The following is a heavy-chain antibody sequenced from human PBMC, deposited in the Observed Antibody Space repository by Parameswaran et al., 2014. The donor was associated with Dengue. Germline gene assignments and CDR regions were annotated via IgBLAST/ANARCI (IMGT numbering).Heavy chain of an antibody. V-gene: IGHV4-34*01. Sequence: PGKGLEWIGEINHSGSTNYNPSLKSRVTISVDTSKNQFSLKLSSVTAADTAVYYCARPPQRYSSGWYFDYWGQGTLVTVSS. CDR3: ARPPQRYSSGWYFDY. CDR2: INHSGST. D-gene: IGHD6-19*01. J-gene: IGHJ4*02.